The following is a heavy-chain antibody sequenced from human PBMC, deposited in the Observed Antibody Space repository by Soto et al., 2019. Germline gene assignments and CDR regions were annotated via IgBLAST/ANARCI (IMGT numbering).Heavy chain of an antibody. V-gene: IGHV3-48*01. Sequence: VQLVESGGGLVQPGGSLRLSCAASGFTFSSYSMNWVRQAPGKGLEWVSYISSSSSTVYYADSVKGRFTISRDNAKNSLYLQMNSLRAEDTAVYYCARENCSGGSCYAAAEYFQHWGQGTLVTVSS. CDR3: ARENCSGGSCYAAAEYFQH. D-gene: IGHD2-15*01. J-gene: IGHJ1*01. CDR1: GFTFSSYS. CDR2: ISSSSSTV.